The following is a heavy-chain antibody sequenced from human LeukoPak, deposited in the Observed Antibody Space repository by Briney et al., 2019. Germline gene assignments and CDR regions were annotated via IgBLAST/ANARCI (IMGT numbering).Heavy chain of an antibody. CDR2: IYYSGTT. J-gene: IGHJ3*02. V-gene: IGHV4-34*01. CDR3: ARHEWGITNAFDI. Sequence: SETLSLTCAVYGGSFSGYYWSWIRQPPGKGLEWIGSIYYSGTTYYNPSLKSRVTISVDTSKNQFSLKLRPVTAADTAVYYCARHEWGITNAFDIWGQGTMVTVSS. CDR1: GGSFSGYY. D-gene: IGHD1-14*01.